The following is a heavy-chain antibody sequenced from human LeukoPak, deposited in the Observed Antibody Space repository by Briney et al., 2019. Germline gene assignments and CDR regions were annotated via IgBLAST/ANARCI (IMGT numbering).Heavy chain of an antibody. D-gene: IGHD2-15*01. CDR1: GFTFSSYA. V-gene: IGHV3-23*01. CDR3: AKLYCSGGTCYWPDY. Sequence: GGSLRLSCAASGFTFSSYAMSWVRQAPGKGLEWVSTISDRGGSTYYADSVKGRLTISRDNSKNTLYLQMNSLRAEDTALYYCAKLYCSGGTCYWPDYWGQGTLVTVSS. J-gene: IGHJ4*02. CDR2: ISDRGGST.